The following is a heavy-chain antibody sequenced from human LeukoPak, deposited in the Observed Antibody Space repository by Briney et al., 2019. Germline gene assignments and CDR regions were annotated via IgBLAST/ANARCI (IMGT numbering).Heavy chain of an antibody. CDR3: AKRGVVIRVILVGFHKEAYYFDS. Sequence: GGSLRLSCAASGFTFSNYWMHWVRQVPGKGLVWVSRINVDGSVKSYADSVKGRFTISRDSPKNTLYLQMNSLRAEDTAVYFCAKRGVVIRVILVGFHKEAYYFDSWGQGALVTVSS. V-gene: IGHV3-74*01. J-gene: IGHJ4*02. CDR1: GFTFSNYW. D-gene: IGHD3-22*01. CDR2: INVDGSVK.